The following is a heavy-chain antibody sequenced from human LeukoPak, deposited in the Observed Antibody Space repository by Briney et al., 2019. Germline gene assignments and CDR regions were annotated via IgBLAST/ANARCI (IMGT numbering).Heavy chain of an antibody. Sequence: GGSLRLSCAASGFTFSSYSMSWVRQAPGKGLEWVSSISSSSSYIYYADSVKGRFTISRDNAKNSLYLQMNSLRAEDTAVYYCARDLGRYCSSTSCYEMDVWGKGTTVTASS. CDR2: ISSSSSYI. CDR3: ARDLGRYCSSTSCYEMDV. V-gene: IGHV3-21*01. J-gene: IGHJ6*04. D-gene: IGHD2-2*01. CDR1: GFTFSSYS.